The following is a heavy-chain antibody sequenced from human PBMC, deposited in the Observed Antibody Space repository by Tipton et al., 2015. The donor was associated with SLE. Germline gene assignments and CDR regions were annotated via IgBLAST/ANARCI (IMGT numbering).Heavy chain of an antibody. D-gene: IGHD5-18*01. CDR2: ISNSGYTI. Sequence: SLRLSCAASGFTFKTAWMSWVRQAPGKGLEWVSYISNSGYTIHYAESVKGRFTVFRDDAKNSLYLQMNSLRAGDTAVYYCARGYTYGFDHWGQGALVTVSS. J-gene: IGHJ4*02. CDR3: ARGYTYGFDH. CDR1: GFTFKTAW. V-gene: IGHV3-48*01.